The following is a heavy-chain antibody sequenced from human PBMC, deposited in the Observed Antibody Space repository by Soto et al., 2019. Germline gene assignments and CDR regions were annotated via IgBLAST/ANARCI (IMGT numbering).Heavy chain of an antibody. Sequence: GGSLRLSCAASGFTFSDYYMSWIRQAPGKGLEWVSFISTTGSFTNYADSLKGRFTISRGNAKNSLYLQINSLRGDDTAVYYCARAQWELDYWGQGTLVTVSS. CDR2: ISTTGSFT. J-gene: IGHJ4*02. V-gene: IGHV3-11*06. CDR3: ARAQWELDY. CDR1: GFTFSDYY. D-gene: IGHD1-26*01.